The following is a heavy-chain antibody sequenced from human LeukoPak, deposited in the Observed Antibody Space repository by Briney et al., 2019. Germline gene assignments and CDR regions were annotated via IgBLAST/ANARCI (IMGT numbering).Heavy chain of an antibody. CDR1: GFTFSNAW. V-gene: IGHV3-15*01. CDR3: TTGPQQWL. D-gene: IGHD6-19*01. Sequence: GGSLRLSCAASGFTFSNAWMSWVRQAPGKGLEWAGRINSKTDGGTTDYAAPVKGRFTISRDDSKNTLYLQMNSLKTEDTAVYYCTTGPQQWLWGQGTLVTVSS. CDR2: INSKTDGGTT. J-gene: IGHJ4*02.